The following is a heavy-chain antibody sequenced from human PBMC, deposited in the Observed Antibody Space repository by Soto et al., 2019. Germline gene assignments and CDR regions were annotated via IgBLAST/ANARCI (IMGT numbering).Heavy chain of an antibody. CDR2: INPNSGGT. V-gene: IGHV1-2*04. CDR1: GYTFTGYY. CDR3: ARSYYYDSSGYYYSNFDY. Sequence: ASVKVSCKASGYTFTGYYMHWVRQAPGQGLEWMGWINPNSGGTNYAQKFQGWVTMTRDTSISTAYMELSRLRSDDTAVYYCARSYYYDSSGYYYSNFDYWGQGTLVTVSS. J-gene: IGHJ4*02. D-gene: IGHD3-22*01.